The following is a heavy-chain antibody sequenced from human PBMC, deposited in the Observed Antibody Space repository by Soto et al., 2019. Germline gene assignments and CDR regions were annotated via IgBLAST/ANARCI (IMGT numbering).Heavy chain of an antibody. V-gene: IGHV1-18*01. CDR1: GYTFTSYG. CDR3: ARDSNYDILTGVMIDY. CDR2: ISAYNGNT. D-gene: IGHD3-9*01. Sequence: ASVKVSCKASGYTFTSYGISWVRQAPGQGLEWMGWISAYNGNTNYAQKLQGRVTMTTDTSTSTAYMELRSLRSDDTAVYYCARDSNYDILTGVMIDYWGQGTLVTVSS. J-gene: IGHJ4*02.